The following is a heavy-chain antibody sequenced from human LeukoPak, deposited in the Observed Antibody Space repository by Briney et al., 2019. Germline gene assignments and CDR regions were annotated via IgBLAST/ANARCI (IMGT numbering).Heavy chain of an antibody. Sequence: SETLSLTCTVSGGSISTYSWSWIRQPPGKGLEWIGYIYNSENTNYNPSLKSRVAISVDTSKSQFSLKLSSVTAADTAVYYCARVDRSGGDYWGQGIMVTVSS. V-gene: IGHV4-59*01. D-gene: IGHD3-10*01. CDR1: GGSISTYS. CDR2: IYNSENT. J-gene: IGHJ4*02. CDR3: ARVDRSGGDY.